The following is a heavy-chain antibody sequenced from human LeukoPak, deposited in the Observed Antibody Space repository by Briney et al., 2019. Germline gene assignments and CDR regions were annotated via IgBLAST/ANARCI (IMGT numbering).Heavy chain of an antibody. J-gene: IGHJ6*03. D-gene: IGHD3-22*01. CDR1: GGSFSGYY. Sequence: PWETLSLTCAVYGGSFSGYYWSWIRQPPGKGLEWVGEINHSGNTNYNPSLKSRGTISLGNTTNHCFLKLSSVTAADTAVYYWARGPRGKWLSHLLTYYYMDVWGKGTTVTVSS. CDR2: INHSGNT. V-gene: IGHV4-34*01. CDR3: ARGPRGKWLSHLLTYYYMDV.